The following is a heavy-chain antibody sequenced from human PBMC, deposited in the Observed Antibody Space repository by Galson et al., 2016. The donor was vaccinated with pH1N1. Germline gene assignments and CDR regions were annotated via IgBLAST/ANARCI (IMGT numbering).Heavy chain of an antibody. Sequence: SLRLSCAASGFTFSTYKMNWVRQAPGKGLEWVSSISSRGTYTHYADSVTGRITISRDNPNNSLYLQIYSLRAEDTAMYYCAGDGARVGAHNAFDIWGQGTMVTVSS. CDR2: ISSRGTYT. V-gene: IGHV3-21*01. CDR1: GFTFSTYK. CDR3: AGDGARVGAHNAFDI. J-gene: IGHJ3*02. D-gene: IGHD3-16*01.